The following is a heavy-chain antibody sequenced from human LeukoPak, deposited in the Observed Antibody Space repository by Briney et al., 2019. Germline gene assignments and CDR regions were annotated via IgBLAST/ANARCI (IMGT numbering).Heavy chain of an antibody. CDR3: VRTHKIEGCSTSGDSCYSMYRHFDL. CDR1: GFTFSDYS. CDR2: IGISNGNT. V-gene: IGHV3-11*06. Sequence: GGSLSLSCAGCGFTFSDYSMNWVRQAPGKGLEWISYIGISNGNTKYADSVKGRFTISGDNAKKSLYLQMNRLRVEDTAVYYCVRTHKIEGCSTSGDSCYSMYRHFDLWGRGSLVTVSS. J-gene: IGHJ2*01. D-gene: IGHD2-15*01.